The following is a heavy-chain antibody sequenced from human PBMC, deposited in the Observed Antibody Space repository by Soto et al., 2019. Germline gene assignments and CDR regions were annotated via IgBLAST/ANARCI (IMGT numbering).Heavy chain of an antibody. J-gene: IGHJ5*02. CDR2: IFHGGST. V-gene: IGHV4-30-2*01. Sequence: SETLSPTSPFSGTPFPWGDYSGNWFRQPPGKGWEGIGYIFHGGSTYYDPSLRSRVTISVDRSRTQSSLKMSSVTAADTAVYYCARGRLVVPAAVMLNCLDPWGQGALVTVSS. CDR3: ARGRLVVPAAVMLNCLDP. D-gene: IGHD2-2*01. CDR1: GTPFPWGDYS.